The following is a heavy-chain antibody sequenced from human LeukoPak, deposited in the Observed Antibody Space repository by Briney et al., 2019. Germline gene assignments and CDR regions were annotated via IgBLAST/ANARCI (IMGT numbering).Heavy chain of an antibody. V-gene: IGHV4-38-2*02. CDR1: GYSISSGYY. J-gene: IGHJ4*02. CDR3: ARIVSDSSGWYPDS. CDR2: IIHSGST. Sequence: SETLSLTCTVSGYSISSGYYWGWIRQPPGKGLEWIGSIIHSGSTYYHPSLKSRVTISVDTSKNQFSLKLSSVTAADTALYYCARIVSDSSGWYPDSWGQGTLVTVSS. D-gene: IGHD6-19*01.